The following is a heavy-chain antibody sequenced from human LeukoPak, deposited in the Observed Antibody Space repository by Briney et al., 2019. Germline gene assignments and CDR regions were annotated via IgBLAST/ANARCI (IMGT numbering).Heavy chain of an antibody. CDR3: ARLVSGYYGWFDP. D-gene: IGHD3-22*01. V-gene: IGHV4-34*01. CDR2: IDERRRT. J-gene: IGHJ5*02. CDR1: GSFSDHS. Sequence: SETLSLTCAVYGSFSDHSWSWVRQPPGKGLEWIGEIDERRRTSYNPSLKSRVTMSVDTSKNQFSLTLNSVTAADTAVYYCARLVSGYYGWFDPWGQGTLVTVSS.